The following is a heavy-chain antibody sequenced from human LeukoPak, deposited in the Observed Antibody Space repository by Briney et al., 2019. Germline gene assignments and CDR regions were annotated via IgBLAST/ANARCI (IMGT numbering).Heavy chain of an antibody. D-gene: IGHD6-19*01. V-gene: IGHV3-30-3*01. Sequence: GGSLRLSCSASGFTISSYAMHWVRQAPGKGLEWVAVISYDGSNKYYADSVKGRFTISRDNSKNTLYLQMNSLRAEDTAVYYCASDYSSGWYVGWRTITYYFDYWGQGTLVTVSS. J-gene: IGHJ4*02. CDR2: ISYDGSNK. CDR1: GFTISSYA. CDR3: ASDYSSGWYVGWRTITYYFDY.